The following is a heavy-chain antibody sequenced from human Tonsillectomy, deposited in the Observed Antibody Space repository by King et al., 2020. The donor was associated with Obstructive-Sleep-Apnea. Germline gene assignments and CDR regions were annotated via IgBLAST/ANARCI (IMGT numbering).Heavy chain of an antibody. CDR2: IYHSGST. CDR3: ARWRGGSENIDY. D-gene: IGHD3-10*01. CDR1: GGSINSGDYY. V-gene: IGHV4-30-4*01. J-gene: IGHJ4*02. Sequence: QLQESGPGLVKPSQTLSLTCTVSGGSINSGDYYWTWIRQPPGKGLEWIGFIYHSGSTYFNPSLRSRVTVSIDTSRNQFSLNLNSVTAADTAVYFCARWRGGSENIDYWGQGILVTVSS.